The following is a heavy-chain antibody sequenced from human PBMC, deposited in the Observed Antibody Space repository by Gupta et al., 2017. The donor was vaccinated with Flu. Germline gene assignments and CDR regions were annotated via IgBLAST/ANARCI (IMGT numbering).Heavy chain of an antibody. CDR3: ARQLSGFFDY. CDR2: IYYSGNT. J-gene: IGHJ4*02. V-gene: IGHV4-39*01. Sequence: WGWIRQPPGKGLEWIANIYYSGNTYYNPSLKSRVTISVDTSKNQFSLKLSSVTAADTAVYYCARQLSGFFDYWGQGTLVTVSS. D-gene: IGHD3-3*01.